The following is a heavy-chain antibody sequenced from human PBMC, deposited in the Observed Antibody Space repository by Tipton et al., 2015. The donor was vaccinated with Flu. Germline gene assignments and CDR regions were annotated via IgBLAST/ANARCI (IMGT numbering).Heavy chain of an antibody. D-gene: IGHD3-16*01. J-gene: IGHJ5*01. CDR3: AKVLFGWVES. V-gene: IGHV4-39*07. CDR1: GGSISSRSHY. CDR2: IYYTGYP. Sequence: LRLSCTVSGGSISSRSHYWGWIRQAPGRGLEWVGSIYYTGYPYYNSSLKSRLAMSIDTSKKQFSLRLSSVTAADTAVYYCAKVLFGWVESWAQGTLVTVSS.